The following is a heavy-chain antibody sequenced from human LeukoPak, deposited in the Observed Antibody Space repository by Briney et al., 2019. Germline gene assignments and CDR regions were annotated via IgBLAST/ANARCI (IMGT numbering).Heavy chain of an antibody. J-gene: IGHJ4*02. CDR3: ARQRGRWDSFDY. CDR1: GGSVGSSTYY. D-gene: IGHD1-26*01. V-gene: IGHV4-61*01. Sequence: PSETLSLTCTVSGGSVGSSTYYWSWIRQPPGKGLEWIGYIYYSGSTNYNPALKSRVTISVDTSKNQFSLKLSSVTAADTAVYYCARQRGRWDSFDYWGQGTLVTVSS. CDR2: IYYSGST.